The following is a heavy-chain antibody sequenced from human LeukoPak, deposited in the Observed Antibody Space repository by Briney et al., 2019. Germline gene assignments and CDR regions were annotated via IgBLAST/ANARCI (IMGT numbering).Heavy chain of an antibody. CDR1: GGTFSSYA. V-gene: IGHV1-69*05. J-gene: IGHJ6*03. D-gene: IGHD3-22*01. CDR3: ARGGDYYESRPYYYMDV. CDR2: IIPIFGTA. Sequence: GASVKVSCKASGGTFSSYAISWVRQAPGQGLEWMGGIIPIFGTANYAQKFQGRVTITTDESTSTAYMELSSLRSEDTAVYYCARGGDYYESRPYYYMDVWGKGTTVTVSS.